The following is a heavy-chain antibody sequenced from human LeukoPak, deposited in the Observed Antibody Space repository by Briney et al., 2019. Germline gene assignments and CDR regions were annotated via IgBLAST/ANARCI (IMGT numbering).Heavy chain of an antibody. D-gene: IGHD3-10*01. J-gene: IGHJ4*02. CDR3: ARQRDSGSYYNCDY. V-gene: IGHV1-18*04. CDR1: GYTFTTYG. Sequence: GASVKVSCKASGYTFTTYGISWVRQAPGQGLEWMGWISAYNGNTTYAQKLQGGVTMTTDTSTSTAYMELRSLSSDDTAVYYCARQRDSGSYYNCDYWGQGTLVTVSS. CDR2: ISAYNGNT.